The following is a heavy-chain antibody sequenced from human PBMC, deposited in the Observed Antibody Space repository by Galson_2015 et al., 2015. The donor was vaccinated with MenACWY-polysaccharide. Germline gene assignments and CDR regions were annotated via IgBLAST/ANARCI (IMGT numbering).Heavy chain of an antibody. CDR1: GYKFSSYD. J-gene: IGHJ4*02. D-gene: IGHD2-21*01. CDR2: MNPNSGNT. V-gene: IGHV1-8*01. Sequence: CKASGYKFSSYDINWVRQASGQGLEWMGWMNPNSGNTGYAQKFQGRVAMTRDTATSTAYMELRMLRYDDTAVYYCARIIARKYTFADSWGQGTLVSVS. CDR3: ARIIARKYTFADS.